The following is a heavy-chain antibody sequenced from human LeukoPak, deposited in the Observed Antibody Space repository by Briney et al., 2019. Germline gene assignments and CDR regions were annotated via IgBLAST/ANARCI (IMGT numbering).Heavy chain of an antibody. V-gene: IGHV3-23*01. Sequence: GGSLRLSCAASGFTFSSYAMSWVRQAPGKGLECISGFSGSGGSTYYADSVKGRFTISRDNSKNTLYLQMNSLRAEDTAVYYCAKDRYSGSWTHDYWGQGTLVTVSS. D-gene: IGHD6-13*01. CDR1: GFTFSSYA. J-gene: IGHJ4*02. CDR2: FSGSGGST. CDR3: AKDRYSGSWTHDY.